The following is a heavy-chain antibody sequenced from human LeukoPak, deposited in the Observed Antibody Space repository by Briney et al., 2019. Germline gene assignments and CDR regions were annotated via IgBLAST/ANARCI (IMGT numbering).Heavy chain of an antibody. J-gene: IGHJ4*02. Sequence: PGGSLRLSCAASGFTFSDYWMSWVRQAPGKGLEWVANIRQDGSERYYVDSVKGRFTISRDNAKNSLYLQMNSLRAEDTAVYYCAREGDYYDSSGPIKLTDYWGQGTLVTVSS. V-gene: IGHV3-7*01. CDR1: GFTFSDYW. D-gene: IGHD3-22*01. CDR3: AREGDYYDSSGPIKLTDY. CDR2: IRQDGSER.